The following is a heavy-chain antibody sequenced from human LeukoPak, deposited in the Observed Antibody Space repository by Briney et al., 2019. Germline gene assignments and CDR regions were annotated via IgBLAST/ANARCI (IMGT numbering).Heavy chain of an antibody. Sequence: SQTLSLTCAISGDSVSSKSVSWNWIRQSASRGLEWLGRTYCTSTCYNDYALSVKSRITINPDTSKNQFSLQLNSVTPEDTAVYYCARVSSPWSPRDAFDIWGQGTMVTVSS. CDR1: GDSVSSKSVS. J-gene: IGHJ3*02. CDR3: ARVSSPWSPRDAFDI. D-gene: IGHD1-26*01. V-gene: IGHV6-1*01. CDR2: TYCTSTCYN.